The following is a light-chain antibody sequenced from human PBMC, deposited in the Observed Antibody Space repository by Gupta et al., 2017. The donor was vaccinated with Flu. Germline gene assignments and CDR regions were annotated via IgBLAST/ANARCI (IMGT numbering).Light chain of an antibody. V-gene: IGLV2-14*01. CDR2: GIS. Sequence: QSALTQPASVSGSPGQSITISCAGTSSDANTYNYVSWYQQHPGKAPKLIIYGISNRPSGISNRFSGSESGSTASLTISGLQAEDEADYYCSAYTTSTTGVFGTGTKVTVL. CDR1: SSDANTYNY. J-gene: IGLJ1*01. CDR3: SAYTTSTTGV.